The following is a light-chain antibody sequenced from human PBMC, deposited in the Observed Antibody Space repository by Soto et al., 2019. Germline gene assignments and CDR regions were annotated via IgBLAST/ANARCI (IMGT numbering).Light chain of an antibody. CDR2: DTS. CDR3: QPYNNCPLT. CDR1: QGIGDT. Sequence: EVVMRQSPATLSVSPGAGATLSCRASQGIGDTLAWYQHKPGQTPRLLIYDTSTRATGVPTRFSGSRSGAEFTLTINSLQSEDFAVYYCQPYNNCPLTFGGGTKVDIK. J-gene: IGKJ4*01. V-gene: IGKV3-15*01.